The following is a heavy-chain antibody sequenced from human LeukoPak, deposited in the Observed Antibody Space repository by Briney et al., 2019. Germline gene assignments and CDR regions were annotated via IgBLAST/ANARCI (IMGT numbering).Heavy chain of an antibody. V-gene: IGHV1-8*03. D-gene: IGHD2-2*01. Sequence: ASLKLSCKASGYTLTSYDINWVRQATGHGLEWMGWMNHNSGNTGYAQKYQGRVTITRNTSISTAYMELSSLRSEDRAVYYCARAVVPAANYYYYMDVWGKGTTVTVSS. CDR3: ARAVVPAANYYYYMDV. CDR1: GYTLTSYD. CDR2: MNHNSGNT. J-gene: IGHJ6*03.